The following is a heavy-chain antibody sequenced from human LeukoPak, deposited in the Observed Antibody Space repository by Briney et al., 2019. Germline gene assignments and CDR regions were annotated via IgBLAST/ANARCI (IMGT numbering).Heavy chain of an antibody. CDR2: MNPNSGNT. CDR1: GGTFSSYA. Sequence: ASVKVSCKASGGTFSSYAISWVRQAPGQGLEWMGWMNPNSGNTGYAQKFQGRVTITRNTSISTAYMELSSLRSEDTAVYYCARGWSFDSASRSDFWGQGTLVTVSS. V-gene: IGHV1-8*03. D-gene: IGHD3-22*01. CDR3: ARGWSFDSASRSDF. J-gene: IGHJ4*02.